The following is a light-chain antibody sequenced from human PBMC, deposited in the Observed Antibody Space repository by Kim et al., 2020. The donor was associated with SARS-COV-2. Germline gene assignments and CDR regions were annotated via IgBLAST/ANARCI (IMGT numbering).Light chain of an antibody. CDR3: AVWDDSLNGVV. J-gene: IGLJ2*01. V-gene: IGLV1-44*01. CDR1: RSNIESNS. Sequence: RVTISCTGGRSNIESNSVNWYQQLPGTAPKLLIYRDDERPSGVPDRFSGSKSGASASVAISGLQSEDEADYYCAVWDDSLNGVVFGGGTQLTVL. CDR2: RDD.